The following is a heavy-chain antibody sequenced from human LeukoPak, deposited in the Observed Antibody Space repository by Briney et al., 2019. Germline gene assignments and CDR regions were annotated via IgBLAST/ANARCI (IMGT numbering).Heavy chain of an antibody. Sequence: SETLSLTCTVSGGSISSYYWSWIRQPPGKGLEWIGYIYYSGSTNYNPSLKSRVTISVDTSKNLFSLKLSSVTAADTAVYYCARLTEYDAFDIWGQGTMVTVSS. V-gene: IGHV4-59*08. CDR2: IYYSGST. D-gene: IGHD1-20*01. CDR3: ARLTEYDAFDI. J-gene: IGHJ3*02. CDR1: GGSISSYY.